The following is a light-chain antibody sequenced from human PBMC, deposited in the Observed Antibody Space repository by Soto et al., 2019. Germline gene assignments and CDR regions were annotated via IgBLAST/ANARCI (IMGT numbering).Light chain of an antibody. Sequence: EIVMTQSPATLSVKQGERATLSCRASQSVSSNLAWYQQKPGQAPRLLIYGASTRATGIPARFSGSGSGTEFTLTISSLQSEDFAVYYCQQYNNWPPTWTFGQGTKVDIK. V-gene: IGKV3-15*01. J-gene: IGKJ1*01. CDR1: QSVSSN. CDR2: GAS. CDR3: QQYNNWPPTWT.